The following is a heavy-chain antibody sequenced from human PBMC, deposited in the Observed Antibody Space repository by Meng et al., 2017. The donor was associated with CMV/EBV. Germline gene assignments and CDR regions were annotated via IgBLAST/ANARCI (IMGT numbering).Heavy chain of an antibody. CDR1: GGSISSSSYY. CDR2: IYYSGST. Sequence: LARQASGPGLVKPSGTLSLTCTVSGGSISSSSYYWGWIRQPPGKGLEWIGSIYYSGSTYYNPSLKSRVTISVDTSKNQFSLKLSSVTAADTAVYYCARAGGDVLLWFGEFGYWGQGTLVTVSS. J-gene: IGHJ4*02. D-gene: IGHD3-10*01. V-gene: IGHV4-39*07. CDR3: ARAGGDVLLWFGEFGY.